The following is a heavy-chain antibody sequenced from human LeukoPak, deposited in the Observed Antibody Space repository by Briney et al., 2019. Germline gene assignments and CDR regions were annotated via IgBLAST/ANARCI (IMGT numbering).Heavy chain of an antibody. CDR2: ISYDGSNK. D-gene: IGHD3-22*01. CDR1: GFTFSSYG. V-gene: IGHV3-30*18. Sequence: GGSLRLSCAASGFTFSSYGMHWVRQAPGKGLEWVAVISYDGSNKYYADSVKGRFTISRDNSKNTLYLQMNSLRAEDTAVYYCAKASNYYDSSGYYGKYYYYGMDVRGQGTTVTVSS. CDR3: AKASNYYDSSGYYGKYYYYGMDV. J-gene: IGHJ6*02.